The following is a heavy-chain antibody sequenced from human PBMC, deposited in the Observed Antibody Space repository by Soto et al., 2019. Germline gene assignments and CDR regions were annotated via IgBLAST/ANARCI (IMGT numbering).Heavy chain of an antibody. V-gene: IGHV4-59*08. CDR2: IYYSGHT. CDR1: GGINSHY. CDR3: AGVTIVNKYNWFDV. D-gene: IGHD3-10*01. J-gene: IGHJ5*01. Sequence: QVQLQESGPGLVKPSETLSLTCTVSGGINSHYWSWIRQAPGKGLEWIGYIYYSGHTNYHPSLKSRITISVDTSESQLSLNLRSVTAADTAVYYCAGVTIVNKYNWFDVWGQGILVTVSS.